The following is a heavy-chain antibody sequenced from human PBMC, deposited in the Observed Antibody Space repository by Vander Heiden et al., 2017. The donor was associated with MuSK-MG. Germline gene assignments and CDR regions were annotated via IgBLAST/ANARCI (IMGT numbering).Heavy chain of an antibody. CDR2: MKPNSGNT. D-gene: IGHD2-21*01. J-gene: IGHJ4*02. CDR1: GYPFTSSD. V-gene: IGHV1-8*02. CDR3: ARGGEGVRSNDY. Sequence: QVQLVQSGAEVKQAGASVKVSCWASGYPFTSSDINWVRQATGQGLEWMGWMKPNSGNTGYAQKFQGRVTMTRNTNISTAYMELISLISEDTAVYYCARGGEGVRSNDYWGQGTLVTVSS.